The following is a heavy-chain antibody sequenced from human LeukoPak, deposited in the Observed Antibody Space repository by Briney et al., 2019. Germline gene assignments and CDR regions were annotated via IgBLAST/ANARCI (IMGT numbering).Heavy chain of an antibody. D-gene: IGHD3-3*01. CDR3: ARDYFGVHYGMDV. CDR2: ISGSGGST. Sequence: GSLRLSCAASGFTFSSYWMSWVRQAPGKGLEWVSAISGSGGSTYYADSVKGRFTISRDNSKNTLYLQMNSLRAEDTAVYYCARDYFGVHYGMDVWGQGTTVTVSS. CDR1: GFTFSSYW. V-gene: IGHV3-23*01. J-gene: IGHJ6*02.